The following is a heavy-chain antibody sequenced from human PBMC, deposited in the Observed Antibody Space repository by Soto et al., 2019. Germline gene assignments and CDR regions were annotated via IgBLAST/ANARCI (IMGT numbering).Heavy chain of an antibody. CDR1: GGSFSTLG. V-gene: IGHV1-69*06. CDR3: ARAHNSGWDCFDY. D-gene: IGHD6-19*01. Sequence: GASVKVSCKASGGSFSTLGINWVRQAPGQGLEGMGGIIPLFGKARYAETSQGRVTITADTSTGTAYMEVSSLRSDDTAVFYCARAHNSGWDCFDYWGRGTLDTSP. CDR2: IIPLFGKA. J-gene: IGHJ4*02.